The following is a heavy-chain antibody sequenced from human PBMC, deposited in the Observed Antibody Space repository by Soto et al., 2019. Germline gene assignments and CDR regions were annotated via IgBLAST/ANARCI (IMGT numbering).Heavy chain of an antibody. CDR2: IYNSGST. CDR3: ARNDYDYVWESPGGDAFDI. Sequence: SETLSLTCTVSGGSISIGDYYWNCVRQPPGKGLEWIGFIYNSGSTYYNPSLKSRVTISVDTSKNQFSLKLTSVTAADTAVYYCARNDYDYVWESPGGDAFDIWGQGTLVTVSS. V-gene: IGHV4-30-4*01. J-gene: IGHJ3*02. CDR1: GGSISIGDYY. D-gene: IGHD3-16*01.